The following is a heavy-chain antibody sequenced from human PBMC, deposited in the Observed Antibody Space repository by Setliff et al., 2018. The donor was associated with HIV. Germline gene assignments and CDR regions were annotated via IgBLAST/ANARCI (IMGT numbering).Heavy chain of an antibody. CDR3: ARDLAFGAFDI. Sequence: GESLRLSCAASGFTFSSSWMTWVRQAPGRGLEYVAGMNRDGSEKGYADSVKGRFSISRDNAKNSLYLQMSSLRTEDTAVYFCARDLAFGAFDIWGQGTRVTVSS. V-gene: IGHV3-7*04. D-gene: IGHD3-10*01. J-gene: IGHJ3*02. CDR2: MNRDGSEK. CDR1: GFTFSSSW.